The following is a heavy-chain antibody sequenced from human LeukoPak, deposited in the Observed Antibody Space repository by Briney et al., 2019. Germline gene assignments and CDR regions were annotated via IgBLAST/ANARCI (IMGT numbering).Heavy chain of an antibody. CDR3: ARGYCSGGNCYDDS. CDR2: IYYSGST. V-gene: IGHV4-59*08. J-gene: IGHJ4*02. D-gene: IGHD2-15*01. Sequence: SETLSLTCTVSGGSISSYYWSWIRQPPGKGLEWIGYIYYSGSTNYNPSLKSRVTISLDTSKNQFSLNLSSLTAADMAVYYCARGYCSGGNCYDDSWGQGTLVTVSS. CDR1: GGSISSYY.